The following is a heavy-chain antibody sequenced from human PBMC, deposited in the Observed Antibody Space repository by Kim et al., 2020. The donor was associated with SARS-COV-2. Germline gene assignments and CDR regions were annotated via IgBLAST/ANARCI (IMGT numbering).Heavy chain of an antibody. CDR3: ARDRLLWFGESKFLNWFDP. D-gene: IGHD3-10*01. J-gene: IGHJ5*02. V-gene: IGHV3-48*02. CDR2: ISSSSSTI. CDR1: GFTFSSYS. Sequence: GGSLRLSCAASGFTFSSYSMNWVRQAPGKGLEWVSYISSSSSTIYYADSVKGRFTISRDNAKNSLYLQMNSLRDEDTAVYYCARDRLLWFGESKFLNWFDPWGQGTLVTVSS.